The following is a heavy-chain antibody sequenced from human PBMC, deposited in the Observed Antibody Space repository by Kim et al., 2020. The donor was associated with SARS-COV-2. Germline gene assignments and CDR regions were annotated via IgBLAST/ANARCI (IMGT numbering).Heavy chain of an antibody. V-gene: IGHV3-66*02. J-gene: IGHJ6*02. D-gene: IGHD3-9*01. Sequence: GGSLRLSCAASGFTVSSNYMSWVRQAPGKGLEWVSVIYSGGSTYYADSVKGRFTISRDNSKNTLYLQMNSLRAEDTAVYYCARSSLLTGYPYYYGMDVWGQGTTVTVSS. CDR1: GFTVSSNY. CDR3: ARSSLLTGYPYYYGMDV. CDR2: IYSGGST.